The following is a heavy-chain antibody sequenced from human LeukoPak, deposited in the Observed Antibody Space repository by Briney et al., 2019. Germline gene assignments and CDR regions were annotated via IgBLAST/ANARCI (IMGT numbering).Heavy chain of an antibody. CDR2: IRGSGDGT. Sequence: QSGGSLRLSCAASGFTFSSYAMTWVRQAPGKGLEWVSSIRGSGDGTSYADSVKGRFTMSRDNSKNTLYLQMNSLRAEDTAVYYCAKDLFSGSGRAGNMDVWGNGTTVIVSS. D-gene: IGHD3-10*01. CDR3: AKDLFSGSGRAGNMDV. CDR1: GFTFSSYA. V-gene: IGHV3-23*01. J-gene: IGHJ6*03.